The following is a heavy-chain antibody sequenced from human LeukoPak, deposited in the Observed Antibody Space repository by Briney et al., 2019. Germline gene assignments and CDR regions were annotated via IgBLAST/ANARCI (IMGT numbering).Heavy chain of an antibody. CDR1: GFTFSSYA. CDR3: ARVSSGYFDY. CDR2: ISSNGGST. D-gene: IGHD3-22*01. V-gene: IGHV3-64*01. J-gene: IGHJ4*02. Sequence: GGSLRLSCAASGFTFSSYAMHGVRQAPGKGLEYVSAISSNGGSTYYANSVKGRFTISRDNSKNTLHLQMGSLRAEDMAVYSCARVSSGYFDYWGQGTLVTVSS.